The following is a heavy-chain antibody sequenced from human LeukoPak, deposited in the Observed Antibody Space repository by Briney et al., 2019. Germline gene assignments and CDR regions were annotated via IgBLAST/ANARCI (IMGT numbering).Heavy chain of an antibody. CDR1: GYTFTSYG. D-gene: IGHD3-3*01. CDR2: ISAYNGNT. CDR3: ARVYYDFWSGPADLYYFDY. Sequence: GASVKVSCKASGYTFTSYGISWVRQAPGQGLEWMGWISAYNGNTNYAQKLQGRVTMTTDTSTSTAYMELRSLRSDDTAVYYCARVYYDFWSGPADLYYFDYWGQGTLVTVSS. J-gene: IGHJ4*02. V-gene: IGHV1-18*01.